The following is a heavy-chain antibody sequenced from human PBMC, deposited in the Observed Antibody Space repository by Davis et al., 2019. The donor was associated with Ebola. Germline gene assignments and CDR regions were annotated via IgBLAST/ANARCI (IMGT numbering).Heavy chain of an antibody. D-gene: IGHD5-24*01. J-gene: IGHJ4*02. CDR3: TTEEMATILFDY. Sequence: GESLKISCAASGFTFSNAWMSWVRQAPGKGLEWVDRIKSKTDGGTTDYAAPVKGRFTISRDDSKNTLYLQMNSLKTEDTAVYYCTTEEMATILFDYWGQGTLVTVSS. V-gene: IGHV3-15*01. CDR2: IKSKTDGGTT. CDR1: GFTFSNAW.